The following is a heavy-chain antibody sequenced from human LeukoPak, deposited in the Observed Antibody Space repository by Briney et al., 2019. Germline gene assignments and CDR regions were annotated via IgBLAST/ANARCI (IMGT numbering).Heavy chain of an antibody. D-gene: IGHD1-26*01. V-gene: IGHV3-66*02. CDR2: IYSGGST. J-gene: IGHJ4*02. CDR3: ARSRRRELLGTYFDY. Sequence: GGSLRLSCAASGFTVSSNYMSWVRQAPGKGLEWVSVIYSGGSTYYAHSVKGRFRISRDNSKNTLYLQMNSLRPEDTAVYYCARSRRRELLGTYFDYWGQGTLVTVSS. CDR1: GFTVSSNY.